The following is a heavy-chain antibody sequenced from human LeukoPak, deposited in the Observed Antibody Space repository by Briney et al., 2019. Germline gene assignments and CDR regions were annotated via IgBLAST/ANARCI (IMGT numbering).Heavy chain of an antibody. J-gene: IGHJ4*02. D-gene: IGHD6-6*01. V-gene: IGHV3-21*01. Sequence: KPGGSLRLSCAASGFTFSSYSINWVRQAPGKGLEWFSSISSSSNYIYYADSVKGRFTISRDNAKNSLYLQMNSLRAEDTAVYYCARGGLDISSSDYWGQGTLVTVSS. CDR1: GFTFSSYS. CDR2: ISSSSNYI. CDR3: ARGGLDISSSDY.